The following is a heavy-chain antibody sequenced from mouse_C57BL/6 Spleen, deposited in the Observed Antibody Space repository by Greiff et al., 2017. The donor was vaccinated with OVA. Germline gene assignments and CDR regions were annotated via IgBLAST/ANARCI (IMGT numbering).Heavy chain of an antibody. CDR2: IYPGSGNT. D-gene: IGHD2-1*01. Sequence: QVQLQQSGAELVRPGASVKLSCKASGYTFTDYYINWVKQRPGQGLEWIARIYPGSGNTYYNEKFKGKATLTAEKSSSTAYMQLSSLTSEDSAVYFCARGGLLFPFDYWGQGTTLTVSS. CDR1: GYTFTDYY. V-gene: IGHV1-76*01. CDR3: ARGGLLFPFDY. J-gene: IGHJ2*01.